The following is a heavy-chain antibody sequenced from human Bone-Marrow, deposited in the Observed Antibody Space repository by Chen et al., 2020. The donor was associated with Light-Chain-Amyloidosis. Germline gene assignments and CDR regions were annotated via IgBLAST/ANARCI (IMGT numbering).Heavy chain of an antibody. CDR3: ARGIDY. D-gene: IGHD3-10*01. Sequence: TCGVYGGSFNDYYMTWFRQPPGKGLEWIGEINHSGKSNLNPSLXXXXXMXXXXXXXXXXXXXXXLTAADTAMYYCARGIDYWGQGTLVTXSS. V-gene: IGHV4-34*01. CDR2: INHSGKS. J-gene: IGHJ4*02. CDR1: GGSFNDYY.